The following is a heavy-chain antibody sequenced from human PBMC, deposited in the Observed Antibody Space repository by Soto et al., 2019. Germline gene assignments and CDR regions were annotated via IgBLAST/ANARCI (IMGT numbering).Heavy chain of an antibody. CDR2: IIPIFGTA. CDR1: GGTFSSYA. D-gene: IGHD3-22*01. Sequence: QVRLVQSGAEVKKPGSSVKVSRKASGGTFSSYAISWVRQAPGQGLEWMGGIIPIFGTANYAQKFQGRVTITADESTSTAYMELSSLRSEDTAVYYCARGPNYYDSSGLDYWGQGTLVTVSS. V-gene: IGHV1-69*01. CDR3: ARGPNYYDSSGLDY. J-gene: IGHJ4*02.